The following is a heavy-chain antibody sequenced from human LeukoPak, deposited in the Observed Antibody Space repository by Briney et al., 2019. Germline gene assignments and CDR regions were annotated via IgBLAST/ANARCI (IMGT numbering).Heavy chain of an antibody. V-gene: IGHV3-64*01. CDR1: GFTFSSYA. D-gene: IGHD3-16*01. CDR2: ISSNGGTT. CDR3: ARRRPGGYYFDY. J-gene: IGHJ4*02. Sequence: PGGSLRLSCAASGFTFSSYAMHWVRQAPGKGLEYVSAISSNGGTTYYANSVKGRFTISRDNSKNTLYLQMGSLRAEDMAVYYCARRRPGGYYFDYWGQGTLGTVSS.